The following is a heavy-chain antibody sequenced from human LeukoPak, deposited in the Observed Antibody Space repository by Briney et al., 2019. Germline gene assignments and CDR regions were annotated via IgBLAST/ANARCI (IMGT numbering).Heavy chain of an antibody. CDR2: IRYDGSNK. D-gene: IGHD6-13*01. V-gene: IGHV3-30*02. CDR3: ARDQLLHSSSWYYFDY. Sequence: GGSLRLSCAASGFTFSSYGMHWVRQAPGKGLEWVAFIRYDGSNKYYADSVKGRFTISRDNSNRTLYLQMNSLRAEDTAVYYCARDQLLHSSSWYYFDYWGQGTLVTVSS. CDR1: GFTFSSYG. J-gene: IGHJ4*02.